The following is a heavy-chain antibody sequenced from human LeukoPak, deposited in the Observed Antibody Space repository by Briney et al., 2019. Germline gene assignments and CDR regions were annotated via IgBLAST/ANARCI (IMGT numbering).Heavy chain of an antibody. Sequence: PGGSLRLSCAASGFTFSSYSMNCVRLAPGKGLEWVSSISSSSSYIYYADSVKGRFTISRDNAKNSLYLQMNSLRAEDTAVYYCARDNWGYSGSYYFDYWGQGTLVTVSS. J-gene: IGHJ4*02. CDR2: ISSSSSYI. V-gene: IGHV3-21*01. D-gene: IGHD1-26*01. CDR1: GFTFSSYS. CDR3: ARDNWGYSGSYYFDY.